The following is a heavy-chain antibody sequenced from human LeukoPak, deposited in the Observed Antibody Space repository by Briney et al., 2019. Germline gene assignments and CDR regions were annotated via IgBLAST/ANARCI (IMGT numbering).Heavy chain of an antibody. CDR1: GGSFSGHY. Sequence: SETLSLTCAVYGGSFSGHYWSWIRQPPGKGLEWIGEINHSGSTNYNPSLKSRVTISVDTSKNQFSLKLSSVTAADTAVYYCARTHIVVVPAATDDAFDIWGQGTMVTVSS. D-gene: IGHD2-2*01. CDR3: ARTHIVVVPAATDDAFDI. V-gene: IGHV4-34*01. CDR2: INHSGST. J-gene: IGHJ3*02.